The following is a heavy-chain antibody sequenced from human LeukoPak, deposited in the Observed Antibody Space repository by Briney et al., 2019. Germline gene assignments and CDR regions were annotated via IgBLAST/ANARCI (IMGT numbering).Heavy chain of an antibody. V-gene: IGHV5-51*01. CDR2: IYPDDSDT. D-gene: IGHD3-3*01. J-gene: IGHJ6*01. CDR3: ARRFTIFGVADV. Sequence: GESLKISCKGSGDIFTSYWIGWVRQMPGKGLEWMGIIYPDDSDTRYSPSFQGQVTISADKSISTAYLQWNSLKASDTAMYYCARRFTIFGVADVWGQGTTVTVSS. CDR1: GDIFTSYW.